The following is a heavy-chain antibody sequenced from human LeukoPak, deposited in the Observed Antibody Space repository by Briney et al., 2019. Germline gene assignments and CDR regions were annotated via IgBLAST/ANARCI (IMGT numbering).Heavy chain of an antibody. CDR3: ARDRGSSWYGYNWFDP. CDR2: IWYDGSNK. D-gene: IGHD6-13*01. V-gene: IGHV3-33*01. CDR1: GFTFSSYG. Sequence: GRSLRLSCAASGFTFSSYGMHWVRQAPGKGLEWVAVIWYDGSNKYYADSVKGRFTTSRDNSKNTPYLQMNSLRAEDTAVYYCARDRGSSWYGYNWFDPWGQGTLVTVSS. J-gene: IGHJ5*02.